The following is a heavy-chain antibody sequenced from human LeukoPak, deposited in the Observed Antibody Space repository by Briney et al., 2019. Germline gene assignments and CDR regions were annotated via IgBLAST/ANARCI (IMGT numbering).Heavy chain of an antibody. Sequence: SETLSLTCAVYGGSFSGYYWSWIRQPPGKGLEWIGEINHSGSTNYNPSLKSRVTISVDTSKNQFSLKLSSVTAADTAVYYCARLAAAGNYYYYGMDVWGQGTTVTVSS. J-gene: IGHJ6*02. CDR3: ARLAAAGNYYYYGMDV. CDR2: INHSGST. V-gene: IGHV4-34*01. CDR1: GGSFSGYY. D-gene: IGHD6-13*01.